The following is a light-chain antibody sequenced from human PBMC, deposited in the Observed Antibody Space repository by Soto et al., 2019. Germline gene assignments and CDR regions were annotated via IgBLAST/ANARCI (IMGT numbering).Light chain of an antibody. Sequence: EVVMTQSPATLSVSPGERATLSCRASQTVYSNLAWYQQKPGQAPRLFIYGESTRATGIPDRFSGSGSGTEFTLTISSLQSEDFAIYYCHQYNNWPRTVGQGTKVEIK. CDR2: GES. CDR1: QTVYSN. V-gene: IGKV3D-15*01. J-gene: IGKJ1*01. CDR3: HQYNNWPRT.